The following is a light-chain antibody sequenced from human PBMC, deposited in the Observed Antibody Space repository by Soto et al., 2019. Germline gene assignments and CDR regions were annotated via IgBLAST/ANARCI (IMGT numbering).Light chain of an antibody. CDR2: DVN. Sequence: QSALTQPASVSGSPGQSITISCTGTSSDVGGYNYVSWYQQHPGKAPKLMIYDVNTRPSGVSNRFSGSKSGNTASLTISGLQAEDEADYYCSSYTSSISFGGGTRATVL. CDR3: SSYTSSIS. J-gene: IGLJ2*01. CDR1: SSDVGGYNY. V-gene: IGLV2-14*01.